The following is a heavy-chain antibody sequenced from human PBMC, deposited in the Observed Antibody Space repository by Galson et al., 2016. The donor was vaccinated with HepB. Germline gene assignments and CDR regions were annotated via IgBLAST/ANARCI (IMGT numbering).Heavy chain of an antibody. Sequence: SVKVSCKASGGTFSSYAISWVRQAPGQGLEWMGGIIPIFGTADYAQKFQGRVTITADTSTSTAYTDYADSVKGRFFISRDNVRTSLFLQMSSLRAEDTALYFCARGRAPKTLDTFDIWGQGTMVTVSS. J-gene: IGHJ3*02. CDR2: IIPIFGTA. D-gene: IGHD3-3*01. V-gene: IGHV1-69*06. CDR3: NVRTSLFLQMSSLRAEDTALYFCARGRAPKTLDTFDI. CDR1: GGTFSSYA.